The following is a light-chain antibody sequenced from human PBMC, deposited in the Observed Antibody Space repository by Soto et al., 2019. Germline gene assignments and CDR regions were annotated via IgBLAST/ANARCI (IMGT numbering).Light chain of an antibody. V-gene: IGKV1-9*01. CDR3: QQANEYPLT. J-gene: IGKJ4*01. CDR1: QGISSY. Sequence: DIQLTQSPSFLSASVGDRVTITCRASQGISSYLAWFQQNPGKAPKFLIYAASTLQSGVPSRFSGSGSGTQFSLTISSLQPEDFAPYYCQQANEYPLTFGGGTKVEI. CDR2: AAS.